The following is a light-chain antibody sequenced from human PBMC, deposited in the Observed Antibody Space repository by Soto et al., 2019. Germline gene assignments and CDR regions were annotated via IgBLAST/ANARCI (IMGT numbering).Light chain of an antibody. V-gene: IGKV3-11*01. CDR3: QQRSNWLIT. CDR2: DAS. Sequence: EIALTQSPATLSLSPGERATPSCRASQSVSSYLAWYQQKPGQAPRLLIYDASNRATGIPARFSGSGSGTDFTLTISSLEPEDFAVYYCQQRSNWLITFGQGTRLEIK. J-gene: IGKJ5*01. CDR1: QSVSSY.